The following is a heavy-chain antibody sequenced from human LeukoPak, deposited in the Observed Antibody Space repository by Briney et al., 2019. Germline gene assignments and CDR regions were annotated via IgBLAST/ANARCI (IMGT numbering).Heavy chain of an antibody. Sequence: GGSLRLSCTASGFTFTNYWMAWVRQAPGRGLDWVANVNKDGSENYYLDSVRGRLNIVTDNAENSLYLQMHSLVAEDTAACYLLRELVEGLAEYFQHWGEGTLVTVSS. D-gene: IGHD2-2*01. CDR2: VNKDGSEN. CDR3: LRELVEGLAEYFQH. J-gene: IGHJ1*01. CDR1: GFTFTNYW. V-gene: IGHV3-7*01.